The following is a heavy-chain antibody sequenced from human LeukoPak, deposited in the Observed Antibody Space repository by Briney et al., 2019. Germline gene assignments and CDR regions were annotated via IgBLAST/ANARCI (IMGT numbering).Heavy chain of an antibody. CDR1: ESPLSVYG. D-gene: IGHD3-10*01. CDR2: SKKNGSDE. CDR3: ARIGGSGTYWDY. V-gene: IGHV3-7*01. Sequence: GGSWSLPGAPLESPLSVYGMGWAGKAPGKGRDGVAKSKKNGSDEHYVDSVRGRFTISRDNAKNSLFLQMNSLRAEDTAVYYCARIGGSGTYWDYWGQGTLVTVSS. J-gene: IGHJ4*02.